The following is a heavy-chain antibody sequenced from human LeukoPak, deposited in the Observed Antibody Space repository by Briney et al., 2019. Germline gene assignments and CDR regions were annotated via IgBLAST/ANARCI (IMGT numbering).Heavy chain of an antibody. CDR1: RLTFTRYA. J-gene: IGHJ3*02. V-gene: IGHV3-23*01. D-gene: IGHD2/OR15-2a*01. Sequence: PGGSLRLSCAASRLTFTRYAMGWVRQAPGKGLEWVSAISGSGGSTYYADSVKGRFTISRDNSKNTLYLQMNSLRAEDTAVYYCAKFLRHPSDPTEAFHIWGQGTMVTVSS. CDR2: ISGSGGST. CDR3: AKFLRHPSDPTEAFHI.